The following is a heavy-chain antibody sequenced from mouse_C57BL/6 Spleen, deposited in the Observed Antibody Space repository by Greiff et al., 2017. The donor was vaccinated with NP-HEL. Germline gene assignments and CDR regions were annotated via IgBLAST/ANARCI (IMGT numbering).Heavy chain of an antibody. CDR3: ARFTTGDYAMDY. CDR2: IIYDGSN. Sequence: EVHLVESGPGLVKPSQSLSLTCSVTGYSITSGYYWNWIRQFPGNKLEWMGYIIYDGSNNYNPSFKNRISITRDTSKNQFFLKLNSVTTEDTATYYCARFTTGDYAMDYWGQGTSVTVSS. J-gene: IGHJ4*01. V-gene: IGHV3-6*01. D-gene: IGHD1-1*01. CDR1: GYSITSGYY.